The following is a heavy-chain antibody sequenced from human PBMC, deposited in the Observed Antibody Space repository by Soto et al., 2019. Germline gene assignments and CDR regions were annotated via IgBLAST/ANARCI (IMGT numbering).Heavy chain of an antibody. CDR1: GFTFSHYG. D-gene: IGHD4-4*01. CDR3: AKDDSEDSNYWSSFDY. Sequence: QVQLVESGGGVVQPGRSLRLSCAASGFTFSHYGMEWVRQAPGKGLEWVASISFDGSIKHYSDSVQGRFSISRDNYRGTLALKMNSLGAEDTAMYYCAKDDSEDSNYWSSFDYWGQGALVAVSS. J-gene: IGHJ4*02. CDR2: ISFDGSIK. V-gene: IGHV3-30*18.